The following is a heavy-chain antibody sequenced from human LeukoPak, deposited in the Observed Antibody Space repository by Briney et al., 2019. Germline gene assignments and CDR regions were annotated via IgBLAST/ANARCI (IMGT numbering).Heavy chain of an antibody. CDR1: AFSLRTFS. Sequence: PGGSLRLSCASSAFSLRTFSMTWDRQPAGKGRGWDSTLSAGTGSSYYADAVKGRFTVSGDYSKNTLYLLMTNVGANDSAVYYCAKFYDFDSRGYYSDWGQGTLVAVSS. J-gene: IGHJ4*02. CDR3: AKFYDFDSRGYYSD. D-gene: IGHD3-22*01. V-gene: IGHV3-23*01. CDR2: LSAGTGSS.